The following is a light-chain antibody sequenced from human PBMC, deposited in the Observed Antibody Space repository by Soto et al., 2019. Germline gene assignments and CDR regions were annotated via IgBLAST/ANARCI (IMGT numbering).Light chain of an antibody. CDR1: QTISSW. Sequence: DIQMTQSPSTLSGSVGDRVTITCRASQTISSWLAWYQQKPGKAPKLLIYKASTLKSGVPSRFSGSGSGTEFTLTISSLQPDDFATYYCQHYNSYSEAFRQGTK. V-gene: IGKV1-5*03. CDR2: KAS. CDR3: QHYNSYSEA. J-gene: IGKJ1*01.